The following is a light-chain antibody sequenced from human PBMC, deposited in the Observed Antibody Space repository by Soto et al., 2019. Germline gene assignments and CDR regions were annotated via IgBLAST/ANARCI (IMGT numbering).Light chain of an antibody. J-gene: IGKJ1*01. CDR1: QSISSY. CDR3: QQSYSTPPT. Sequence: DIQMTQSPCALSASVGGRFTITCRASQSISSYLNWYQQKPGKAPKLLIYAASSLQSGVPSRFSGSGSGTDFTLTISSLQPEDFATYYCQQSYSTPPTFGQGTKVDIK. CDR2: AAS. V-gene: IGKV1-39*01.